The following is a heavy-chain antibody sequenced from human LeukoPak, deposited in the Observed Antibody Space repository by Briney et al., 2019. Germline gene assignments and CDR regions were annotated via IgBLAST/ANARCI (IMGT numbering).Heavy chain of an antibody. D-gene: IGHD2-15*01. Sequence: SGSTNYHPSLKSRVTMSVDTSKNQFSLKLSSVTAADTAVYYCARDGYCSGGSCYSGYAFDIWGQGTMVTVSS. CDR3: ARDGYCSGGSCYSGYAFDI. CDR2: SGST. J-gene: IGHJ3*02. V-gene: IGHV4-4*07.